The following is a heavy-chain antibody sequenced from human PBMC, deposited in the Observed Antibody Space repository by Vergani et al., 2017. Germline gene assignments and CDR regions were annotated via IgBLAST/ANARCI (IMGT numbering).Heavy chain of an antibody. CDR2: IIPIFGTA. D-gene: IGHD3-22*01. Sequence: QVQLVQSGAEVKKPGSSVKVSCKASGGTFSSYAISWVRQAPGQGLEWMGGIIPIFGTANYAQKFQGRVTITADESTSTAYMELGSLRSEETAVYYCARPSLRDSSGYYDAFDIWGQGTMGTGSS. CDR3: ARPSLRDSSGYYDAFDI. CDR1: GGTFSSYA. V-gene: IGHV1-69*01. J-gene: IGHJ3*02.